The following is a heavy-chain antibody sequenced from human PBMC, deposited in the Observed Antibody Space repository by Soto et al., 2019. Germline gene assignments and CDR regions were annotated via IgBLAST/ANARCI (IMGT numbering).Heavy chain of an antibody. V-gene: IGHV3-66*01. J-gene: IGHJ4*02. D-gene: IGHD2-2*01. CDR1: GFTVSSNY. CDR3: AKDVNLVPAAPDY. Sequence: GGSLRLSCAASGFTVSSNYMSWVRQAPGKGLEWVSVIYSGGSTYYADSVKGRFTISRDNSKNTLYLQMNSLRAEDTAVYYCAKDVNLVPAAPDYWGQGTLVTVSS. CDR2: IYSGGST.